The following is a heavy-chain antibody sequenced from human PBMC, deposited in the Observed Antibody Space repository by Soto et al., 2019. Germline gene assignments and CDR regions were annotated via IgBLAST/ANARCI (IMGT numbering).Heavy chain of an antibody. Sequence: EVQLLESGGGLVQPGGSLRLSCAGTGFTFSSYGMSWVRQAPGKGLEWVSTIRGSAGNANYADSVKGRFTISRDDSINTVHLQMNSLRPDDTAVYYCAKHLWFGESVFDPWGQGTLVVVSS. CDR1: GFTFSSYG. V-gene: IGHV3-23*01. CDR3: AKHLWFGESVFDP. CDR2: IRGSAGNA. J-gene: IGHJ5*02. D-gene: IGHD3-10*01.